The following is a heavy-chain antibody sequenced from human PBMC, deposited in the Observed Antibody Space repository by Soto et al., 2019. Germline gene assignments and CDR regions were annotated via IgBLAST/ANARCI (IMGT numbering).Heavy chain of an antibody. J-gene: IGHJ4*02. CDR3: TRGWGHDSSDLYYAY. V-gene: IGHV1-69*01. D-gene: IGHD3-22*01. CDR1: GGTFSRSA. CDR2: IIPMFGTA. Sequence: QVQLVQSGAEVKKPGSSVKVSCKASGGTFSRSAISWVRQAPGQGLEWMGGIIPMFGTANYAQKFKGRVTITADESTSTAYMELRGLRSEDTAIYYCTRGWGHDSSDLYYAYWGQGTLLTVSS.